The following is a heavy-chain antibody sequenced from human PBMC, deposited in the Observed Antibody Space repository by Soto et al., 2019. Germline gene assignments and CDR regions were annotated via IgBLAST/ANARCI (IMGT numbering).Heavy chain of an antibody. Sequence: QITLNESGPTVVRPTEPLTLTCRFSGFSLTTSGVGVGWIRQSPGKAPEWLALIFWDDDKRYSASLKSRLTITKDTSKNKVVLTVSDLDPTDTAPYYRAHRVLRTVFGLVTTTAIYFDFWGPGTPVAVSS. D-gene: IGHD3-3*01. CDR2: IFWDDDK. V-gene: IGHV2-5*02. CDR1: GFSLTTSGVG. CDR3: AHRVLRTVFGLVTTTAIYFDF. J-gene: IGHJ4*02.